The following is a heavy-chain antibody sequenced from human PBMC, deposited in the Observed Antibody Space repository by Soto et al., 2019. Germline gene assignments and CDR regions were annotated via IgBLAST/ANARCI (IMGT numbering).Heavy chain of an antibody. CDR3: ARVGYCSSTSCLDY. CDR2: ISAYNGNT. CDR1: GYTFTSYG. V-gene: IGHV1-18*01. J-gene: IGHJ4*02. Sequence: ASVKVSCKASGYTFTSYGISWARQAPGQGLEWMGWISAYNGNTNYAQKLQGRVTMTTDTSTSTAYMELRSLRSDDAAVYYCARVGYCSSTSCLDYWGQGTLVTVSS. D-gene: IGHD2-2*01.